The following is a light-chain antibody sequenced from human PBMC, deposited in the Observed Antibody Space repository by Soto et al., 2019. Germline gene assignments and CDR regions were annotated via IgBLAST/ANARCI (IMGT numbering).Light chain of an antibody. CDR1: QSVDSSY. CDR3: TQFGSPFT. CDR2: GAS. J-gene: IGKJ3*01. Sequence: EIVLTQSPGTLSLSPGERATLSCRASQSVDSSYLAWYQQKPGQAHRLLIYGASSRATGIPDRFSGSGSGTDFTLTISRLEPEYFAVYYCTQFGSPFTFGTGTKVDIK. V-gene: IGKV3-20*01.